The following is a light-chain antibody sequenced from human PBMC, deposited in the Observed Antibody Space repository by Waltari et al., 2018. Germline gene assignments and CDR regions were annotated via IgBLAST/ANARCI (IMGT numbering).Light chain of an antibody. CDR3: CSVASSRTWV. Sequence: QSALTQPASVSGSPGQSITISCSGTTNDVGKYDLVSWYQQVPGRVPKLILYENNRRPSYISHRFVGSKAGNTASLTSSGLQPEDEADYYCCSVASSRTWVFGGRTRLTV. V-gene: IGLV2-23*01. CDR1: TNDVGKYDL. CDR2: ENN. J-gene: IGLJ3*02.